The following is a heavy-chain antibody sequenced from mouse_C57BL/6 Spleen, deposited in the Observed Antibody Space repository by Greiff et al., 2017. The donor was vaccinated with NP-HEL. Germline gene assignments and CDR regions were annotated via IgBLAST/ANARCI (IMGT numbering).Heavy chain of an antibody. CDR3: TTSYSNYVGVWFAY. V-gene: IGHV14-1*01. J-gene: IGHJ3*01. CDR1: GFNIKDYY. Sequence: EVHLVESGAELVRPGASVKLSCTASGFNIKDYYMHWVKQRPEQGLEWIGRIDPEDGDTEYAPKFQGKATMTADTSSNTAYLQLSSLTSEDTAVYYCTTSYSNYVGVWFAYWGQGTLVTVSA. D-gene: IGHD2-5*01. CDR2: IDPEDGDT.